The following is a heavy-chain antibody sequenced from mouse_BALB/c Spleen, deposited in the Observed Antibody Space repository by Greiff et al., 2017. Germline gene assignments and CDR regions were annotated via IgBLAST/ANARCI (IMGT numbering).Heavy chain of an antibody. CDR3: AREAQLRYFDV. Sequence: EVKLEESGPGLVKPSQSLSLTCTVTGYSITSDYAWNWIRQFPGNKLEWMGYISYSGSTSYNPSLKSRISITRDTSKNQFFLQLNSVTTEDTATYYCAREAQLRYFDVWGAGTTVTVSS. J-gene: IGHJ1*01. V-gene: IGHV3-2*02. CDR1: GYSITSDYA. D-gene: IGHD2-1*01. CDR2: ISYSGST.